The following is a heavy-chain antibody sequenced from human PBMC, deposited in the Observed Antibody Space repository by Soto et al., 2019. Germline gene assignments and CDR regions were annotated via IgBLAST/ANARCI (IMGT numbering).Heavy chain of an antibody. Sequence: GSLRLSCAASGFTFSSYWMSWVRQAPGKGLEWVANIKQDGSEKYYVDSVKGRFTISRDNAKNSLYLQMNSLRAEDTAVYYCARLCWVVVITLDYWGQGTLVTVSS. D-gene: IGHD3-22*01. CDR1: GFTFSSYW. V-gene: IGHV3-7*03. CDR3: ARLCWVVVITLDY. CDR2: IKQDGSEK. J-gene: IGHJ4*02.